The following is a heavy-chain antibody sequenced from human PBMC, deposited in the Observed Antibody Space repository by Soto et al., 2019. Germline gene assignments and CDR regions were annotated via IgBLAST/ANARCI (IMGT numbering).Heavy chain of an antibody. V-gene: IGHV4-59*05. CDR1: GFTFSSYSMN. D-gene: IGHD3-10*01. Sequence: GSLRLSCAASGFTFSSYSMNWVRQAPGKGLEWIGSIYYSGSTYYNPSLKSRVTISVDTSKNQFSLKLSSVTAADTAVYYCHYGSGSYANYYYYGMDVWGQGTTVTVSS. J-gene: IGHJ6*02. CDR3: HYGSGSYANYYYYGMDV. CDR2: IYYSGST.